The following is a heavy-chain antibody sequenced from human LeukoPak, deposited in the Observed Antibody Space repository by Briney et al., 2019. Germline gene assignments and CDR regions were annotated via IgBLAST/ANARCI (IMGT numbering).Heavy chain of an antibody. CDR3: ARLQIGVVNEYRPKMESDMDV. Sequence: SETLSLTCTVSGGSISSYYWSWIRQPPGKGLEWIGYTYYSGSTNYNPSLKSRVTISVDTSKNQFSLKLSSVTAADTAVYYCARLQIGVVNEYRPKMESDMDVWGKGTTVTVSS. D-gene: IGHD3-3*01. J-gene: IGHJ6*03. V-gene: IGHV4-59*01. CDR2: TYYSGST. CDR1: GGSISSYY.